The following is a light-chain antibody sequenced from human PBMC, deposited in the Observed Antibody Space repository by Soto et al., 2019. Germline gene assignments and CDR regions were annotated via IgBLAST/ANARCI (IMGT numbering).Light chain of an antibody. CDR2: GAS. CDR3: QQYNNWPPWT. Sequence: EIVMTQSPATLSVSPGERATLSCRASQSVSSNLAWYQQKLGQAPRLLIYGASSRATGIPARFSGSGSGTEFTLTISSLQSEDFAVYYCQQYNNWPPWTFDQGTKVDIK. CDR1: QSVSSN. V-gene: IGKV3-15*01. J-gene: IGKJ1*01.